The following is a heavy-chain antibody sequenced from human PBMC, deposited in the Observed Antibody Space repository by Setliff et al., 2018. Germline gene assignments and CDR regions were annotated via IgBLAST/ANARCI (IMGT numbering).Heavy chain of an antibody. D-gene: IGHD1-26*01. CDR1: GFTFVNYW. J-gene: IGHJ4*02. CDR3: CSGSYLFVY. Sequence: LRLSCAASGFTFVNYWMHWVRQAPGKGLVWVSRVNSDGSSTIYADSVKGRFTISRDNAENTLYLQMNSLRPDDTALYYCCSGSYLFVYWGQGSLVTVSS. V-gene: IGHV3-74*01. CDR2: VNSDGSST.